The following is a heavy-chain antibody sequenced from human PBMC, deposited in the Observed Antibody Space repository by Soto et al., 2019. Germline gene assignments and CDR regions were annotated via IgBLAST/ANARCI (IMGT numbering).Heavy chain of an antibody. J-gene: IGHJ6*02. D-gene: IGHD3-3*01. CDR1: GGTFSSYA. CDR2: IIPIFGTA. Sequence: ASVKVSCKASGGTFSSYAISWVRQAPGQGLEWMGGIIPIFGTANYAQKFQGRVTITADESTSTAYMELSSLRSEDTAVYYCALRITIFGVVRRYGMDVWGQGTTVTVS. CDR3: ALRITIFGVVRRYGMDV. V-gene: IGHV1-69*13.